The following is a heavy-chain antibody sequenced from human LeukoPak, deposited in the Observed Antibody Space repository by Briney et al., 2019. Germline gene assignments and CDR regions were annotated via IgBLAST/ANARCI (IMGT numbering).Heavy chain of an antibody. D-gene: IGHD2-15*01. CDR3: ARDTLSPVPLDY. J-gene: IGHJ4*02. V-gene: IGHV1-18*01. CDR1: GYTFTSYG. Sequence: ASVKVSCKASGYTFTSYGISWVRQAPGQGLEWMGWISAYNGNTNYAQKLQGRVTMTTDTSTSTAYMELRSLRADDTAVYYCARDTLSPVPLDYWGQGTLVTVSS. CDR2: ISAYNGNT.